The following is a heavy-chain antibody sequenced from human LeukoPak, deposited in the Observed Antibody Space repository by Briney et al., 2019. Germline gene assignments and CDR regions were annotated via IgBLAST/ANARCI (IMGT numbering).Heavy chain of an antibody. D-gene: IGHD6-19*01. CDR3: ARLPSPLISGWYHFDY. CDR2: XYPGDSDT. CDR1: X. Sequence: XIGXVXQXXGXXXXWXGIXYPGDSDTRYSPSFQGQVTISADKSISTAYLQWSSLKASDTAMYYCARLPSPLISGWYHFDYWGQGTLVTVSS. V-gene: IGHV5-51*01. J-gene: IGHJ4*02.